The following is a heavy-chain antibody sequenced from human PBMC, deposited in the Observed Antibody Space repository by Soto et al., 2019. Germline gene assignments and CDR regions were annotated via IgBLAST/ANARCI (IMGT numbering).Heavy chain of an antibody. CDR3: ARSDHGYGYNWFDP. D-gene: IGHD1-1*01. CDR2: IYYSGST. J-gene: IGHJ5*02. Sequence: QVQLQESGPGLVKPSQTLSLTCTVSGGSISSGGYYWSWIRQHPGKGLEWIGYIYYSGSTYYNPSLKSRVTISVDTSKNQFSLKLSSVTAADTAVYYCARSDHGYGYNWFDPWGQGTLVTVSS. V-gene: IGHV4-31*03. CDR1: GGSISSGGYY.